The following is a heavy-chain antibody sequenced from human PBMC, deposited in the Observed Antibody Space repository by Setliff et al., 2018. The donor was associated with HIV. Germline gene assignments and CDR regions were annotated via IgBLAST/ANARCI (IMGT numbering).Heavy chain of an antibody. Sequence: SETLSLTCAVSDYSISSDYYWGWIRQPPGKGLEWIGSFSPRGRTYQNASLKSRVTISVDRSKDQFSLKLTSVTAADTAIYYCASTTSGVSGSYPAHAFDIWGQGTMVTVTS. CDR1: DYSISSDYY. CDR2: FSPRGRT. V-gene: IGHV4-38-2*01. J-gene: IGHJ3*02. D-gene: IGHD3-10*01. CDR3: ASTTSGVSGSYPAHAFDI.